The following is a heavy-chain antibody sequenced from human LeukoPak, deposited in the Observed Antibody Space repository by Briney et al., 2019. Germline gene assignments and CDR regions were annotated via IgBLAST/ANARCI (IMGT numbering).Heavy chain of an antibody. CDR1: GGSISSYY. D-gene: IGHD6-13*01. J-gene: IGHJ4*02. CDR2: IYYSGST. CDR3: VRTRAAAGDF. V-gene: IGHV4-59*08. Sequence: SETLSLTCTVSGGSISSYYWSWIRQPPGKGLEWIGYIYYSGSTNYNPSLKSRVTISGDTSKNQFSLKMTPVTAADTAVYYCVRTRAAAGDFWGQGTLVTVSS.